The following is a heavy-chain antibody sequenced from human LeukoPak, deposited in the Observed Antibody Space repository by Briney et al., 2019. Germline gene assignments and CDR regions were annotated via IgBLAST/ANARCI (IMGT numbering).Heavy chain of an antibody. CDR2: INPKLVGT. V-gene: IGHV1-2*02. Sequence: ASVTDTFKATGYTATDSYTHSAWPAPGQGLEWMGWINPKLVGTKYTQNLQGRATMTSDTSINTVYMELRALTSDETALYYSATNVAGSGFDYWGQGTLVTVSS. J-gene: IGHJ4*02. D-gene: IGHD6-19*01. CDR1: GYTATDSY. CDR3: ATNVAGSGFDY.